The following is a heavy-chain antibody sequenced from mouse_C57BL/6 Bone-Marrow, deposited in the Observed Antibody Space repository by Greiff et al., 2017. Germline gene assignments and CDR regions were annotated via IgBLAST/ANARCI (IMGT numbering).Heavy chain of an antibody. D-gene: IGHD6-1*01. V-gene: IGHV1-64*01. CDR2: IHPNSGST. Sequence: VQLQQPGAELVKPGASVKLSCKASGYTFTDYWMHWVKQRPGQGLEWIGMIHPNSGSTNYNEKFKGKATLTVDKSSSTAYMQLSSLTSEDSAVYFCARASSNSLDYWGQGTTLTVSS. CDR3: ARASSNSLDY. CDR1: GYTFTDYW. J-gene: IGHJ2*01.